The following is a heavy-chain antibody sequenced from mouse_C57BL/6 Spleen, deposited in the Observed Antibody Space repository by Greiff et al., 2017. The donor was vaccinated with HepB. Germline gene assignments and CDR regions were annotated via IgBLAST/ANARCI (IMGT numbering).Heavy chain of an antibody. V-gene: IGHV14-1*01. CDR3: TTGATVVATNY. J-gene: IGHJ2*01. CDR1: GFNIKDYY. CDR2: IDPEDGDT. D-gene: IGHD1-1*01. Sequence: VQLQQSGAELVRPGASVKLSCTASGFNIKDYYMHWVKQRPEQGLEWIGRIDPEDGDTEYAPKFQGKATMTAYTSSNTAYLQLSSLTSEDTAVYYCTTGATVVATNYWGQGTTLTVSS.